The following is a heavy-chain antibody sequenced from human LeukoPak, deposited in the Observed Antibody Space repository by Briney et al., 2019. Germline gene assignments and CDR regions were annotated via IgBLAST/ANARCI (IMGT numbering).Heavy chain of an antibody. Sequence: RGSLRLSCAASGFTFSSYGMHWVRQAPGKGLEWVAVISYDGSNKYYADTAKGRFTISRDKSMNTLYLQMNSLRAEDTAVYYCAKRGGGNSDYWGQGTLVTVSS. CDR3: AKRGGGNSDY. D-gene: IGHD4-23*01. CDR1: GFTFSSYG. J-gene: IGHJ4*02. CDR2: ISYDGSNK. V-gene: IGHV3-30*18.